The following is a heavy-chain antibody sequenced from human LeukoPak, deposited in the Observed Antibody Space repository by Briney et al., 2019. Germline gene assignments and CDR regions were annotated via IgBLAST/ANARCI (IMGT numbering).Heavy chain of an antibody. CDR2: IYYSGST. CDR3: ARGLKTYYYDKTPY. J-gene: IGHJ4*02. CDR1: GGSISSSSYS. Sequence: SETLSLTCTVSGGSISSSSYSWGWIRQPPGKGLEWIGSIYYSGSTYYNPSLKSRVTISVDTSKNQFSLKLSSVTAADTAVYYCARGLKTYYYDKTPYWGQGTLVTVSS. V-gene: IGHV4-39*07. D-gene: IGHD3-22*01.